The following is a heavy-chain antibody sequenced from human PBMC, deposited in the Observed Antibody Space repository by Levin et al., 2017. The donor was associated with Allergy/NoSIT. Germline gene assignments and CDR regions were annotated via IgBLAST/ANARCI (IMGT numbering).Heavy chain of an antibody. CDR1: GGSISSYY. V-gene: IGHV4-59*01. Sequence: PSQTLSLTCTVSGGSISSYYWSWIRQPPGKGLEWIGYIYYSGSTNYNPSLKSRVTISVDTSKNQFSLKLSSVTAADTAVYYCARGIFPQAGGSFDYWGQGTLVTVSS. CDR3: ARGIFPQAGGSFDY. J-gene: IGHJ4*02. D-gene: IGHD2-15*01. CDR2: IYYSGST.